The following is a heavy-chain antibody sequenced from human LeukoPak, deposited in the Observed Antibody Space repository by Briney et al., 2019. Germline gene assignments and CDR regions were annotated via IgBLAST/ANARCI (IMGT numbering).Heavy chain of an antibody. J-gene: IGHJ4*02. V-gene: IGHV5-51*01. CDR1: GYSLTSYW. CDR3: ARQRGYYGSGSYIDY. Sequence: KPGESLTISCKGSGYSLTSYWIGWVRQMPGKGLEWMGIIYPGDSGTKYSPSFQGQVTTSLDRSINTAYLQWSSLKASDTAMYYCARQRGYYGSGSYIDYWGQGTLVTVSS. D-gene: IGHD3-10*01. CDR2: IYPGDSGT.